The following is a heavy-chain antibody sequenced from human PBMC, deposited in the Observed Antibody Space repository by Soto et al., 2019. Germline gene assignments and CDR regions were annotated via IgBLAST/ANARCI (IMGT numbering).Heavy chain of an antibody. CDR3: AKSHTYYFDSSGYYLGH. CDR1: GFTFDEYG. V-gene: IGHV3-9*01. Sequence: PGGSLRLSCAASGFTFDEYGMHWVRQAPGKGLEWVSGISWNSDSIGYADSVKGRFTISRDNAKNSLYLQMNSLRAEDTAFYYCAKSHTYYFDSSGYYLGHWGQGTPVTVSS. J-gene: IGHJ4*02. D-gene: IGHD3-22*01. CDR2: ISWNSDSI.